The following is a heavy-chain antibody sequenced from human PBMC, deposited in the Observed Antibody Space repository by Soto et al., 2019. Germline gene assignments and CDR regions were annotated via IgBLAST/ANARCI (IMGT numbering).Heavy chain of an antibody. CDR1: GGSISPFY. J-gene: IGHJ4*02. CDR3: ARVGGVAARTFDY. V-gene: IGHV4-59*01. CDR2: LYYSGNT. D-gene: IGHD2-15*01. Sequence: SITCTVSGGSISPFYWSWVRQPPGKGLEWIGYLYYSGNTNYNPSLKSRVTISVDASKNQVSLRLTSVTAADTAVYYCARVGGVAARTFDYWGQGPVVTVSS.